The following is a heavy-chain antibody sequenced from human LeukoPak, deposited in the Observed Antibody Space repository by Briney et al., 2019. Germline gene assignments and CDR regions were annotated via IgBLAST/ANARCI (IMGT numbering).Heavy chain of an antibody. J-gene: IGHJ4*02. CDR2: IYYSGST. CDR3: ARETYYYGSGSYPFDY. CDR1: GGSLSSGGYY. V-gene: IGHV4-31*03. D-gene: IGHD3-10*01. Sequence: SQTLSLTCTVSGGSLSSGGYYWSWIRQHPGTGLEWIGYIYYSGSTYYNPSLKSRVTISVDTSKNQFSLKLSSVTAADTAVYYCARETYYYGSGSYPFDYWGQGTLVTVSS.